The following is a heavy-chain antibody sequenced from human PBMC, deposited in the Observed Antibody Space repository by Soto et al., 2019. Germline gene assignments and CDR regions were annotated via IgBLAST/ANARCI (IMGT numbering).Heavy chain of an antibody. CDR2: ISYDGSNK. J-gene: IGHJ2*01. Sequence: GGSLRLPWAASGFTLSSCGMHWVRQAPGKGLEWVAVISYDGSNKYYADSVKGRFTISRDNSKNTLYLQMNSLRAEDTAVYYCAKDRHPGESYWYIDLWGRGTLVTVSS. CDR3: AKDRHPGESYWYIDL. V-gene: IGHV3-30*18. CDR1: GFTLSSCG.